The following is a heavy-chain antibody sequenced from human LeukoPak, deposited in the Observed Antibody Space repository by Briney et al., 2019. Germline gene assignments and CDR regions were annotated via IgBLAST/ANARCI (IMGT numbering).Heavy chain of an antibody. J-gene: IGHJ1*01. CDR2: IYYSGST. V-gene: IGHV4-59*01. CDR1: AGSISSYY. D-gene: IGHD5-18*01. CDR3: ARGGYSYEVVFGYFQH. Sequence: PSETLSLTCTVSAGSISSYYWSWIRQPPGKGLEWIGYIYYSGSTNYNPSLKSRVTISVDTSKNQFSLKLSSVTAADTAVYYCARGGYSYEVVFGYFQHWGQGTLVTVSS.